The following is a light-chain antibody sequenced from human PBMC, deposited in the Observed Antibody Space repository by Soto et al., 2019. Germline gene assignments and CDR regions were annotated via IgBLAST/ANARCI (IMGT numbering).Light chain of an antibody. CDR1: QSISSW. CDR2: KAS. CDR3: QQYYIYPWT. J-gene: IGKJ1*01. Sequence: DIQMTQSPSTLSASVGDRVTITCRASQSISSWLAWYQQKPGKAPKLLIYKASSLQSGVPSRFSGSGSGTEFTLTISSMQPDDFATYYCQQYYIYPWTFGQGTKVEIK. V-gene: IGKV1-5*03.